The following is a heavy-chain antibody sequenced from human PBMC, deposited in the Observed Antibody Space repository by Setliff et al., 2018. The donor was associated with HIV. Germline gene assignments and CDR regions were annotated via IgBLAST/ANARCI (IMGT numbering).Heavy chain of an antibody. D-gene: IGHD5-18*01. J-gene: IGHJ4*02. CDR1: GFTFSRYT. V-gene: IGHV3-23*01. Sequence: GGSLRLSCAASGFTFSRYTMTWVRQAPGKGLEWVSEINTSGTNTYYADSVKGRFTISRDNSKNTLFLRMSSLRAGDTAIYYCARGSYGSFDYWGLGTLVTVSS. CDR2: INTSGTNT. CDR3: ARGSYGSFDY.